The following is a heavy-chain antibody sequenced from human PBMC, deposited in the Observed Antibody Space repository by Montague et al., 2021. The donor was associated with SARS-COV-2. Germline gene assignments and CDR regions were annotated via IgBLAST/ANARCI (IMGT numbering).Heavy chain of an antibody. CDR3: ARTPTRPLSLDA. CDR1: GGSITGFS. J-gene: IGHJ5*02. CDR2: ATTIGTT. V-gene: IGHV4-4*07. Sequence: SETLSLTCAVSGGSITGFSWSWVRQPAGKGLEWIGCATTIGTTNYRPSLRSRVTMSGDTSKNQFSLNLNSVTAADTAIYYCARTPTRPLSLDAWGQGTLVTVSS. D-gene: IGHD6-6*01.